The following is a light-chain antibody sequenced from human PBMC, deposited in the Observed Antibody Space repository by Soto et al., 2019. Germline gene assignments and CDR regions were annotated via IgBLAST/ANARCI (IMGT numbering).Light chain of an antibody. CDR3: GTWDSSLSAV. CDR2: DNN. J-gene: IGLJ2*01. CDR1: SSNIGSNY. Sequence: QSVLTQPPSVSAAPGQTVTISCSGSSSNIGSNYVSWYQHLPGTAPKLLIYDNNKRPSGIPDRFSGFQSGTSATLGITGLQTGDEADYYCGTWDSSLSAVFGGGTKVTVL. V-gene: IGLV1-51*01.